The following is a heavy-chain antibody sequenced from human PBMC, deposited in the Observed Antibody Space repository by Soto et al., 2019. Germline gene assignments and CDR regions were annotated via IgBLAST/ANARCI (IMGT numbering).Heavy chain of an antibody. D-gene: IGHD1-1*01. V-gene: IGHV3-33*06. CDR1: GYSLTNHG. J-gene: IGHJ4*02. CDR2: IWAHGTEQ. CDR3: GKDIRSGSIDY. Sequence: QVRLAQSGGGVVQPGRSLTLSCAASGYSLTNHGMHWVRQAPGQGLEWVALIWAHGTEQYYADSEKGRFTVSRDTSTNTVYLQMNSLRAEDTARYYCGKDIRSGSIDYWGQGTLVTVSS.